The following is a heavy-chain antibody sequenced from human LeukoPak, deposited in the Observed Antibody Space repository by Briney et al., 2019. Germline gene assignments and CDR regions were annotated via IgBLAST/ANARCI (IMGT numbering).Heavy chain of an antibody. CDR1: GGSISSSNYY. CDR3: VRLGTTTR. D-gene: IGHD1-26*01. V-gene: IGHV4-39*07. CDR2: IYYSGRT. J-gene: IGHJ4*02. Sequence: SETLSLTCSVSGGSISSSNYYWGSIRQPPGKGLEWLGRIYYSGRTYYNPSLKSRVTMSVDTSKEQFFLKLTSVTTADPAVYHRVRLGTTTRWGQGTLVTVSS.